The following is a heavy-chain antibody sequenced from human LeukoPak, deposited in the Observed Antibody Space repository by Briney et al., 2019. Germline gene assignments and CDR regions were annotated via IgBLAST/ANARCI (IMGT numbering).Heavy chain of an antibody. Sequence: PGGSLRLSCAASGFTFSSYGMSGVRKAPGKGLEWVSATSGSGGSTYYADSVKGRFTISRDNSKNTLYLQMNSLRAEDTAVYYCAKDDYYYDSSGYYFMDYWGQGTLVTVSS. CDR2: TSGSGGST. CDR1: GFTFSSYG. V-gene: IGHV3-23*01. CDR3: AKDDYYYDSSGYYFMDY. D-gene: IGHD3-22*01. J-gene: IGHJ4*02.